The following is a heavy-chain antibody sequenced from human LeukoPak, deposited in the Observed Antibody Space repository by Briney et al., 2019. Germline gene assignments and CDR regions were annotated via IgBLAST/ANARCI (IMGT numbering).Heavy chain of an antibody. J-gene: IGHJ4*02. Sequence: GGSLRLSCAASGFTFNSFGMHWVRQAPGKGLEWVAVISYDGSNKYFADSVKGRFTISRDNSKNTLYPQMNSLRAEDTAVYYCARDLIGRYTFDYCGQGTLVTVSS. CDR1: GFTFNSFG. V-gene: IGHV3-30*03. CDR2: ISYDGSNK. D-gene: IGHD3-10*01. CDR3: ARDLIGRYTFDY.